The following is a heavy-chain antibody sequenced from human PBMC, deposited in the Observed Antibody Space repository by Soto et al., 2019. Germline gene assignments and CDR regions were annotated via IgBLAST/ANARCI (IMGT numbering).Heavy chain of an antibody. J-gene: IGHJ4*02. CDR3: ARIGSESNTDY. CDR2: ISGSGGGT. Sequence: EVQLLESGGGLVQPGGSLRLSCAASGFTFSTYAMTWVRQAPGKGLEWVSSISGSGGGTYYADSVKGRFTISRDNSKNTLYLQMNSLRAEDTALYYCARIGSESNTDYWGQGTLVTVSS. CDR1: GFTFSTYA. D-gene: IGHD3-10*01. V-gene: IGHV3-23*01.